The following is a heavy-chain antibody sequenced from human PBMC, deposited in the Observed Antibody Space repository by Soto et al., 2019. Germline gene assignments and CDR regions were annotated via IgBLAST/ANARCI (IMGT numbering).Heavy chain of an antibody. J-gene: IGHJ5*02. D-gene: IGHD3-10*01. CDR3: TRNGGGSYYHEAWFEP. CDR2: IRGREYGGTP. CDR1: GFTFADYS. V-gene: IGHV3-49*03. Sequence: PGGSLRLSCTASGFTFADYSISWFRQAQGKGLEWVGFIRGREYGGTPEYAASVEGRFTISRDDSKSIAYLQMNSLKIEDTAVYFCTRNGGGSYYHEAWFEPWGQGTQVTVSS.